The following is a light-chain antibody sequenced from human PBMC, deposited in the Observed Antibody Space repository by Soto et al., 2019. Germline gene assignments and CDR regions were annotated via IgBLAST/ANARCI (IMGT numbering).Light chain of an antibody. J-gene: IGKJ1*01. CDR2: GAS. CDR1: QSVNSNY. V-gene: IGKV3-20*01. CDR3: QQYASTPPT. Sequence: EIVLTQTPGTLSLSPGDRATLSCRASQSVNSNYLAWYQRKPGQAPRLLIYGASNRATDIPNRFSASGSGTDFTLTITRLETEDFAVYYCQQYASTPPTFGQGTKVEVK.